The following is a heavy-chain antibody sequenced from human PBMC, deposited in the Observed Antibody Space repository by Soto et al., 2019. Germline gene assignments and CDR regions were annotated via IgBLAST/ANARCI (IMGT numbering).Heavy chain of an antibody. V-gene: IGHV3-33*01. Sequence: PGGSLRLSCAASGFTFSSYGMHWVRQAPGRGLEWVAVIWYDGSNKYYADSVKGRFTISRDNSKNTLYLQMNSLRAEDTAVYYWARDGLVPNWNYAYWGQGTLVTVSS. CDR2: IWYDGSNK. J-gene: IGHJ4*02. CDR3: ARDGLVPNWNYAY. CDR1: GFTFSSYG. D-gene: IGHD1-7*01.